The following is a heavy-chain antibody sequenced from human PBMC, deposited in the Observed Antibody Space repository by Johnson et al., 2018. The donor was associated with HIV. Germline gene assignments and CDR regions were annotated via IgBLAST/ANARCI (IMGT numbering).Heavy chain of an antibody. D-gene: IGHD3-16*01. J-gene: IGHJ3*02. Sequence: QVQLVESGGGVVQSGRSLRLSCAASGFTFRSYAMHWVRQAPGKGLEWVAVISYDGSNKYYADSVKGRFTISRDNSKNTLYLQMNSLRAEDTAVYYCAKPMGGDDAFDIWGQGTTVTVSS. CDR3: AKPMGGDDAFDI. V-gene: IGHV3-30*04. CDR2: ISYDGSNK. CDR1: GFTFRSYA.